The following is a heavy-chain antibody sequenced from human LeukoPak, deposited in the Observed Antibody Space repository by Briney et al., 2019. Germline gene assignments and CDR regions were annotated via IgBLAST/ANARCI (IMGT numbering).Heavy chain of an antibody. CDR3: AKEVEAFDY. V-gene: IGHV3-30-3*01. CDR1: GFTFSSYA. J-gene: IGHJ4*02. Sequence: TGGSLRLSCTASGFTFSSYAMHWVRQAPGKGLEWVAVISYDGSNKYYAGSVKGRFTISRDNSKNTLFLQMNSLRAEDTAIYYCAKEVEAFDYWGQGTLVTVSS. CDR2: ISYDGSNK.